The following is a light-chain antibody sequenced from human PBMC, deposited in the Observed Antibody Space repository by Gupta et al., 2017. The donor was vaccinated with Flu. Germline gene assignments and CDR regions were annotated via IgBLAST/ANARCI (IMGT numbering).Light chain of an antibody. V-gene: IGLV2-14*01. Sequence: QSALTQPASVSGSPGQSITISCTGTSSDVGGFNYVSWFQQHPGKAPKVLIYEVSNRPSGVSYRFSGSKSGNTASLTISGLQAEEEADYYCSSYTTSSTPEVFGGGTKLTVL. CDR2: EVS. CDR1: SSDVGGFNY. CDR3: SSYTTSSTPEV. J-gene: IGLJ2*01.